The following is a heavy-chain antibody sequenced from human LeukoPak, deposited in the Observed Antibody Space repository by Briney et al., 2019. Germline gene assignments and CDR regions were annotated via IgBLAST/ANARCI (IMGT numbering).Heavy chain of an antibody. CDR1: GYTFTSYY. V-gene: IGHV1-46*01. Sequence: GASVKVSCKASGYTFTSYYMHWVRQAPGQGLEWMGIINPRGGTTSYAQKFQGRVTMTTDTSINTAYMELSRLRSDDTAVYYCARVGPLRRYADWSPVEYYHYCYMDVWGKGTTVTVSS. CDR3: ARVGPLRRYADWSPVEYYHYCYMDV. CDR2: INPRGGTT. J-gene: IGHJ6*03. D-gene: IGHD3-9*01.